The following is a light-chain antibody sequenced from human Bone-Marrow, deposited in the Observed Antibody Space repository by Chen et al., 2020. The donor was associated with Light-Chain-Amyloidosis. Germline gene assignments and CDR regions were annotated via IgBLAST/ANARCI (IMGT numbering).Light chain of an antibody. V-gene: IGLV3-21*02. Sequence: SYVLPQPSSVSVAPGQTATIACGGNNIGSTSVHWYQQTPGQAHLLVVYDDSDRPSGIPERLSGSNTGNTATLTVSRVEAGDEADYYCRVWDRSSDRPVVGGGTKLTVL. CDR1: NIGSTS. CDR2: DDS. J-gene: IGLJ3*02. CDR3: RVWDRSSDRPV.